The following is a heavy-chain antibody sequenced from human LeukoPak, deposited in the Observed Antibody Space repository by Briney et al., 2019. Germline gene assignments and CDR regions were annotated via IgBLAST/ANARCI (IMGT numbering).Heavy chain of an antibody. Sequence: SETLSLTCAVSGYSISSGYYWGWIRQPPGQGLEWIGSIYHSGSTYYNPSLKSRVTISVDTSKNHFSLKLISVTAADTAVYYCARGGTTVTTLNWFDPWGQGTLVTVSS. D-gene: IGHD4-17*01. CDR1: GYSISSGYY. CDR2: IYHSGST. CDR3: ARGGTTVTTLNWFDP. V-gene: IGHV4-38-2*01. J-gene: IGHJ5*02.